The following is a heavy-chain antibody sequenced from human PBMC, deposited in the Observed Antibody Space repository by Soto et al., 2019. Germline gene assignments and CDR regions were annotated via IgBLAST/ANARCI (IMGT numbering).Heavy chain of an antibody. CDR2: IYHSGST. CDR3: ARASSLLDIVVVPGWFDP. CDR1: GGSISSSNW. Sequence: SETLSLTCAVSGGSISSSNWWSWVRQPPGKGLEWIGEIYHSGSTNYNPSLKSRVTISVDKSKNQFSLKLSSVTAADTAVYYCARASSLLDIVVVPGWFDPWGQGTLVTVSS. J-gene: IGHJ5*02. D-gene: IGHD2-15*01. V-gene: IGHV4-4*02.